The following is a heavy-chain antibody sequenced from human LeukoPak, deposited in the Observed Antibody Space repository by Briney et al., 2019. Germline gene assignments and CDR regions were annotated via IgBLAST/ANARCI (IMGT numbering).Heavy chain of an antibody. J-gene: IGHJ4*02. CDR2: INPSGGST. CDR3: ARGGFGYSYGFVSSYFDY. D-gene: IGHD5-18*01. CDR1: GYTFTSYY. Sequence: ASVKVSCKASGYTFTSYYMHWVRQAPGQGLEWMGLINPSGGSTSYAQKFQGRVTMTRDTSTSTVYMELSSLRSEDTAVYYCARGGFGYSYGFVSSYFDYWGQGTLVTVSS. V-gene: IGHV1-46*01.